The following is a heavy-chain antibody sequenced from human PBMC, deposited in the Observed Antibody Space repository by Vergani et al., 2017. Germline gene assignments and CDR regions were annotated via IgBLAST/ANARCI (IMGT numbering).Heavy chain of an antibody. Sequence: EVQLVESGGGLVQPGGSLRLSCAASGFTFSDHYMDWVRQAPGKGLEWVGRTRNKANSYTTEYAASVKGRFTISRDDSKNSLYLQMNSLKTEGTAVYYCARDPCSSTSCYQLYYYYYGMDVWGQGTTVTVSS. V-gene: IGHV3-72*01. CDR3: ARDPCSSTSCYQLYYYYYGMDV. CDR1: GFTFSDHY. CDR2: TRNKANSYTT. J-gene: IGHJ6*02. D-gene: IGHD2-2*01.